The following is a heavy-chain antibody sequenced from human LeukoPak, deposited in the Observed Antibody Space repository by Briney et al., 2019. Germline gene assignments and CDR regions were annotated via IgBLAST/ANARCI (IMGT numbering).Heavy chain of an antibody. CDR1: GYTFTIYG. D-gene: IGHD5-24*01. J-gene: IGHJ4*02. CDR2: ISAYNGNT. Sequence: ASVTVSCKASGYTFTIYGISWVRQAPGQGLEWMGWISAYNGNTNYAQKLQGRVTMTTDTSTSTAYMELRSLRSDDTAVYYCARAASRDGYNDYWGQGTLVTVSS. CDR3: ARAASRDGYNDY. V-gene: IGHV1-18*01.